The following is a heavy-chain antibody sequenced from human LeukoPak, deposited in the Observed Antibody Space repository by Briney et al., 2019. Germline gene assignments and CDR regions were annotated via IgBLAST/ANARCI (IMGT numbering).Heavy chain of an antibody. CDR3: VKHRAFLEEHLGRLGGFDI. CDR2: VSGNNNNA. D-gene: IGHD4-23*01. Sequence: ASVKVSCKASGCTFTSYGFSWVRQAPGQGLEWVGWVSGNNNNADYAEKFQDRVAMTTDTSTTTAYMDLRSLTSDDTAVYYCVKHRAFLEEHLGRLGGFDIWGQGTLVTVSS. J-gene: IGHJ3*02. V-gene: IGHV1-18*01. CDR1: GCTFTSYG.